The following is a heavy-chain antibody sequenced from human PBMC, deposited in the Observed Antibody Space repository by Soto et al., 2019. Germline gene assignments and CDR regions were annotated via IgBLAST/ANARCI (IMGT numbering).Heavy chain of an antibody. D-gene: IGHD5-18*01. CDR1: GGSFSGYY. CDR3: ARARRGYSYGRYGMDV. J-gene: IGHJ6*02. Sequence: QVQLQQWGAGLLKPSETLSLTCAVYGGSFSGYYWSWIRQPPGKGLEWIGEINHSGSTNYNPSLTSRVTISVDTSKNQCSLKLSSVPAADTAVYYCARARRGYSYGRYGMDVWGQGTTVTVSS. CDR2: INHSGST. V-gene: IGHV4-34*01.